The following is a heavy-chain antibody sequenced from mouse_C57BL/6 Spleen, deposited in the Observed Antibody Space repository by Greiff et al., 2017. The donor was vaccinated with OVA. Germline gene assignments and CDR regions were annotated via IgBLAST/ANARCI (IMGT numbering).Heavy chain of an antibody. D-gene: IGHD2-2*01. V-gene: IGHV7-3*01. Sequence: EVQGVESGGGLVQPGGSLSLSCAASGFTFPDYYMSWVRQPPGKALEWLGFIRNKANGYTTEYSASVKGRFTISRDNSQSILYLQMNALRAEDSATYYCARYTPMVKGAMDYWGQGTSVTVSS. J-gene: IGHJ4*01. CDR2: IRNKANGYTT. CDR1: GFTFPDYY. CDR3: ARYTPMVKGAMDY.